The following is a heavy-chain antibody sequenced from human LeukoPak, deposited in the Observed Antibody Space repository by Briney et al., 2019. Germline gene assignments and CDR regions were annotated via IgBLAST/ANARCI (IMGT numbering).Heavy chain of an antibody. CDR1: GFILSSQA. CDR3: AKEDRRVRSGFDP. CDR2: VSGNGGDI. J-gene: IGHJ5*02. V-gene: IGHV3-23*01. Sequence: PGGSLRLSCAASGFILSSQALSWVRQAPGKGLEWVSSVSGNGGDIYYTDSVKGRFTISRDNPRNTLYLQMNSLRADDTAVYYCAKEDRRVRSGFDPWGQGTLVTVSS. D-gene: IGHD1-14*01.